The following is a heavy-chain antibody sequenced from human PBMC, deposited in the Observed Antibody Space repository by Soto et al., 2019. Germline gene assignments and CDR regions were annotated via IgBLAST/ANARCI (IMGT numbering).Heavy chain of an antibody. CDR1: GYTFTSYG. CDR3: ARDRNYDDSSGGYYHYGMDV. Sequence: QVQLVQSGAEVKKPGASVKVSCKASGYTFTSYGISWVRQAPGQGLEWMGWISAYNGNTNYAQKLQGRVTMTTDTSTSTAYMELRSLRSDDTAVYYCARDRNYDDSSGGYYHYGMDVLGQGTTVTVSS. D-gene: IGHD3-22*01. V-gene: IGHV1-18*01. J-gene: IGHJ6*02. CDR2: ISAYNGNT.